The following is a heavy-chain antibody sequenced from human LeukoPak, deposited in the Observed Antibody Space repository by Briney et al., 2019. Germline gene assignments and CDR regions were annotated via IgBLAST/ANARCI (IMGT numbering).Heavy chain of an antibody. CDR2: IYYSGST. J-gene: IGHJ4*02. V-gene: IGHV4-59*01. D-gene: IGHD6-13*01. CDR3: ARGLMMAVAGRGEFHY. CDR1: GGSISSYC. Sequence: SETLSLTCTVSGGSISSYCWSWIRQPPGKGLEWMGYIYYSGSTNYNPSLKRRVTISVDTSKNQFSLKLSSVTAADTAVYYCARGLMMAVAGRGEFHYWGQGTLVTVSS.